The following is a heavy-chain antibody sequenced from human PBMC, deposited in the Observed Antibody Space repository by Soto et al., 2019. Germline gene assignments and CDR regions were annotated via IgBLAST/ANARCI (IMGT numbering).Heavy chain of an antibody. D-gene: IGHD3-3*01. Sequence: ASVKVSCKASGYTFTSYAMHWVRQAPGQRLEWMGWINAGNGNTKYSQKFQGRVTITRDTSASTAYMELSSLRSEDTAVYYCARDQYYDFWSGYSPFDYWGQGTLVTVSS. CDR1: GYTFTSYA. V-gene: IGHV1-3*01. CDR3: ARDQYYDFWSGYSPFDY. CDR2: INAGNGNT. J-gene: IGHJ4*02.